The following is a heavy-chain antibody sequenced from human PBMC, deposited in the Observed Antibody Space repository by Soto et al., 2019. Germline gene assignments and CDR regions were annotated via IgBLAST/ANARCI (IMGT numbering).Heavy chain of an antibody. CDR1: GFTFSSYA. CDR3: AKGPSTPIPGIAMNSAAFDI. V-gene: IGHV3-23*01. Sequence: GGSLRLSCAASGFTFSSYAMSWVRQAPGKGLEWVSAISGSGGGTYYADSVKGRFTISRDNSKNTLYLQMNSLRAEDTAVYYCAKGPSTPIPGIAMNSAAFDIGAQGTMSTV. J-gene: IGHJ3*02. CDR2: ISGSGGGT. D-gene: IGHD6-13*01.